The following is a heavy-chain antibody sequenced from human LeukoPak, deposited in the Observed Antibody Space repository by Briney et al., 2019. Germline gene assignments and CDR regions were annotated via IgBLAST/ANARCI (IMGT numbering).Heavy chain of an antibody. CDR2: ISYDGSNK. CDR1: GSTFSSYA. J-gene: IGHJ6*03. Sequence: GGSLRLSCAASGSTFSSYAMHWVRQAPGKGLEWVAVISYDGSNKYYADSVKGRFTISRDNSKNTLYLQMNSLRAEDTAVYYCARSAPAAAGTGPMDVWGKGTTVTVSS. D-gene: IGHD6-13*01. CDR3: ARSAPAAAGTGPMDV. V-gene: IGHV3-30-3*01.